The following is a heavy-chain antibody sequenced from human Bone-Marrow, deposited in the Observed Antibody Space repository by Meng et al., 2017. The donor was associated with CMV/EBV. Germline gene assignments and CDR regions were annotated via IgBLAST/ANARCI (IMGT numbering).Heavy chain of an antibody. V-gene: IGHV4-39*07. Sequence: SETLSLTCTVSGGSISSSSYYWGWIRQPPGKGLEWIGSIYYSGSTYYNTSLKSRVTISVDTSKNQFSLKLSSVTAADTAVYYCASSVAMVSWFDPWDQGTLVTVSS. CDR3: ASSVAMVSWFDP. CDR1: GGSISSSSYY. CDR2: IYYSGST. J-gene: IGHJ5*02. D-gene: IGHD5-12*01.